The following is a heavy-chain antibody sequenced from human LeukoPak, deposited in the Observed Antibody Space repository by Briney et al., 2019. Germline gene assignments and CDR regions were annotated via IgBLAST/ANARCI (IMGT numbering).Heavy chain of an antibody. V-gene: IGHV3-74*01. Sequence: GGSLRLSCAASGFTFSSYWMHWVRQAPGKGLVWVSRINSDGSSTSYADSVKGRFTISRDNAKNTLYLQMDSLRAEDTAMYYCARGTGSYYSLGCWGQGTLVTVSP. CDR3: ARGTGSYYSLGC. J-gene: IGHJ4*02. CDR1: GFTFSSYW. CDR2: INSDGSST. D-gene: IGHD1-26*01.